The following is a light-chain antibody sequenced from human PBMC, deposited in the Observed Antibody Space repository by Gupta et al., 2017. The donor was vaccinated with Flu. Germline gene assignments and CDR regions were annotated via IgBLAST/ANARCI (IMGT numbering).Light chain of an antibody. CDR1: QSVSSK. CDR3: QQDSNWPLT. J-gene: IGKJ4*01. CDR2: GVS. V-gene: IGKV3-15*01. Sequence: EIVMTQSPATLSVSPGERATLSCRASQSVSSKLAWYQHKRGQAPRLLIYGVSTRATGIPARFSGSGSGTEFTLTISSLQSEDFAVYYCQQDSNWPLTFGGGTKVEIK.